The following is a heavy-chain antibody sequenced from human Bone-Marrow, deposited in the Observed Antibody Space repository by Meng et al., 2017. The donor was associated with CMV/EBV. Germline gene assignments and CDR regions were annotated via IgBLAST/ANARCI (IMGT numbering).Heavy chain of an antibody. V-gene: IGHV3-11*01. CDR2: ISSSGSTI. Sequence: GESLKISCAASGFTFSDYYMSWIRQAPGKGLEWVSYISSSGSTIYYADSVKGRFTISRDNANNSLYLQMNSLRAEDTAVYYCARDFGRDNYYYYGMDVWGQGITVTVSS. D-gene: IGHD2-15*01. J-gene: IGHJ6*02. CDR1: GFTFSDYY. CDR3: ARDFGRDNYYYYGMDV.